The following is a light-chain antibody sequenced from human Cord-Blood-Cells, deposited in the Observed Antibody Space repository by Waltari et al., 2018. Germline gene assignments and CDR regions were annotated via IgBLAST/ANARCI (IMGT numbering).Light chain of an antibody. Sequence: QSVLTQPPSASGTPGQRVTISCSGSRSHTGSNYVYWYQQLPGTAPKLLIYRNNHRPSGVPDRFSGSKSGTSASLAISGLRSEDEADYYCAAWDDSLSGWVFGGGTKLTVL. CDR1: RSHTGSNY. CDR2: RNN. J-gene: IGLJ3*02. V-gene: IGLV1-47*01. CDR3: AAWDDSLSGWV.